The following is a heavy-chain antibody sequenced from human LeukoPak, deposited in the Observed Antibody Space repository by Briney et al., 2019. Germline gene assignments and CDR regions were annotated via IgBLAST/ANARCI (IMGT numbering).Heavy chain of an antibody. CDR1: GFTFNSYW. J-gene: IGHJ6*02. D-gene: IGHD1-26*01. V-gene: IGHV3-7*03. CDR3: AKDRKLYYYYGMDV. Sequence: GGSLRLSCADSGFTFNSYWMSWVRQAPGKGLEWVANIKQDGSEKYYVDSVKGRFTISRDNAKNSLYLQMNSLRAEDTALYYCAKDRKLYYYYGMDVWGQGTTVTVSS. CDR2: IKQDGSEK.